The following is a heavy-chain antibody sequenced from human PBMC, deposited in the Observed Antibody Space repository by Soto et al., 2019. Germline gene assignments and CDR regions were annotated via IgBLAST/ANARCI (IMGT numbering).Heavy chain of an antibody. J-gene: IGHJ6*03. D-gene: IGHD4-17*01. V-gene: IGHV3-66*01. Sequence: GGSLRLSCAASGFTVSSNYMSWVRQAPGKGLEWVSIISSSSSTYYADYVEGRFTISRDNAKNSLYLQMNSLRAEDTAVYYCARDVDDYGDYYYYYMDVWGKGTTVTVSS. CDR3: ARDVDDYGDYYYYYMDV. CDR1: GFTVSSNY. CDR2: ISSSSST.